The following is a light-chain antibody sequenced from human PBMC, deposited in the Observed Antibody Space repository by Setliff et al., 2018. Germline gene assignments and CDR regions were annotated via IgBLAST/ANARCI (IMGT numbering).Light chain of an antibody. CDR3: ASYIGSSTYV. CDR1: SSDVGAYNL. CDR2: EVT. V-gene: IGLV2-23*02. Sequence: QSVLAQPASVSGSPGQSITISCAGTSSDVGAYNLVAWYQQHPGKGPKVLIYEVTKRPSGVSTRFSGSKSGDTAFLTISGLQAEDEADYHCASYIGSSTYVFGSGTKVTVL. J-gene: IGLJ1*01.